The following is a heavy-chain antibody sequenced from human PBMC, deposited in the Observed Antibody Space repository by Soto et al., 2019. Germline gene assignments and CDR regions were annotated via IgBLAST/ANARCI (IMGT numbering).Heavy chain of an antibody. CDR3: ARGRLLWFVEPHSHDAFDI. CDR2: ISPIFGTA. Sequence: QVQLVQSGAEVKKPGSSVKVSCKASGGTFSSYAISWVRQAPGQGLEWMGGISPIFGTANYAQKFQGRVTITADESTSTDYMELSSLRSEETAVDYCARGRLLWFVEPHSHDAFDIWGQGTMVTVSS. D-gene: IGHD3-10*01. CDR1: GGTFSSYA. J-gene: IGHJ3*02. V-gene: IGHV1-69*12.